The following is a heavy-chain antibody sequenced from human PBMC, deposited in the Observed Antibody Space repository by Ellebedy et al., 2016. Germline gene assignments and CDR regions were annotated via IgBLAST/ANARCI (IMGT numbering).Heavy chain of an antibody. J-gene: IGHJ4*02. CDR3: TTVYRYNYDSV. CDR2: IKSKTDGGAA. D-gene: IGHD5-18*01. Sequence: GESLKISCAASGFTFSNAWMNWVRQAPGKGLEWVGRIKSKTDGGAADYAAPVKGRFTISGDDSKNTPYLQMNSLKTEDTAVYFCTTVYRYNYDSVWGQGTLVTVSS. V-gene: IGHV3-15*01. CDR1: GFTFSNAW.